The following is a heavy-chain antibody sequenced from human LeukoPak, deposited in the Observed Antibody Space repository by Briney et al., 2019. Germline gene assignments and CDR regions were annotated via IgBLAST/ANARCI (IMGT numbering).Heavy chain of an antibody. CDR1: GYTFTGYY. V-gene: IGHV1-2*02. CDR2: INPNSGGT. J-gene: IGHJ6*02. CDR3: VRAMAPLDTFNYQYAMDV. D-gene: IGHD5-24*01. Sequence: WASVKVSCKASGYTFTGYYMHWVRQAPGQGLEWMGWINPNSGGTNYAQKFQGRVTMTRDTSISTAYMELSRLRSDDTAVYYCVRAMAPLDTFNYQYAMDVWGQGTMVTVSS.